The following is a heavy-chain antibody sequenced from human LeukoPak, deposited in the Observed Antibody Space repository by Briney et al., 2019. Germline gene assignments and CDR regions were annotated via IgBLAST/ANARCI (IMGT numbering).Heavy chain of an antibody. CDR1: GGTFSGYY. CDR2: INHSGST. J-gene: IGHJ5*02. D-gene: IGHD3-22*01. CDR3: ARGNYYDST. Sequence: SETLSLTCAVYGGTFSGYYWSWIRQPPGKGLEWIGEINHSGSTNYNPSLKSRVTISVDTSKNQFSLKLSSVTAADTAVYYCARGNYYDSTWGQGTLVTVSS. V-gene: IGHV4-34*01.